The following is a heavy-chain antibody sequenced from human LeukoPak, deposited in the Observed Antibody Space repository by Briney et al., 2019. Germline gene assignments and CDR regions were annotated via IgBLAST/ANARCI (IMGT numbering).Heavy chain of an antibody. V-gene: IGHV3-48*03. CDR2: ISSSGSTI. CDR1: GFTFSSYE. Sequence: GGSLRLSCAASGFTFSSYEMNWVRQAPGKGLEWVSYISSSGSTIYYADSVKGRFTISRDNAKNSLYLQMNSLRAEDTAVYYCARDGSIAAAGGAFDYWGQGTLVSVSS. CDR3: ARDGSIAAAGGAFDY. J-gene: IGHJ4*02. D-gene: IGHD6-13*01.